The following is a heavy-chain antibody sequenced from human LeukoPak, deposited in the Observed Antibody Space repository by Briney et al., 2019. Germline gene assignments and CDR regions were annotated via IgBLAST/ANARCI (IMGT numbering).Heavy chain of an antibody. CDR3: ARNHTHEGYGYYFDY. CDR1: GDSISSSISY. J-gene: IGHJ4*02. D-gene: IGHD5-18*01. V-gene: IGHV4-39*01. Sequence: PSETLSLTCIVSGDSISSSISYWGWIRQPPGKGLEWIGSIYYSGSTHYNPSLKSRVIISVDTSKNQFSLKLSSVTAADTAVYYCARNHTHEGYGYYFDYWGQGTLITVSS. CDR2: IYYSGST.